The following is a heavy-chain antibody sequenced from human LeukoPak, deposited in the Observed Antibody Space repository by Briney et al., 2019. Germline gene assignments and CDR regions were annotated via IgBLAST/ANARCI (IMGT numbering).Heavy chain of an antibody. J-gene: IGHJ4*02. D-gene: IGHD5-18*01. CDR2: IKEDGGEK. CDR3: AKDIGERGYKDY. V-gene: IGHV3-7*05. CDR1: GFTFSTYW. Sequence: GGSLRLSCVGSGFTFSTYWMTWVRQAPGKGLERVANIKEDGGEKYYVDSVRGRFTISRDNSKNSLYLQMNSLRAEDTAVYYCAKDIGERGYKDYWGQGTLVTVSS.